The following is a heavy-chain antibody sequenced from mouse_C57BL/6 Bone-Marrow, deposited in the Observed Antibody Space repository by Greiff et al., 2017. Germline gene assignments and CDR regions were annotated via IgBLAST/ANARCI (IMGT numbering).Heavy chain of an antibody. D-gene: IGHD1-1*01. CDR1: GYTFTSYW. Sequence: QVQLKQPGAELVKPGASVKLSCKASGYTFTSYWMHWVKQRPGKGLEWIGMIHPNSGSTNYNEKFKSKATLTVDKSSSTAYMQLSSLTSEDSAVYYCARDYYGSSYGFAYWGQGTLVTVSA. CDR3: ARDYYGSSYGFAY. CDR2: IHPNSGST. J-gene: IGHJ3*01. V-gene: IGHV1-64*01.